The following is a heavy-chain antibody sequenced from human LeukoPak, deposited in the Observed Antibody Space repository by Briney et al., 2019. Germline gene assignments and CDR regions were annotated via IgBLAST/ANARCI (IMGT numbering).Heavy chain of an antibody. Sequence: GVSVKVSCKASGYTFTSYYMHWVRQAPGQGLEWMGIINPSGGSTSYAQKFQGRVTMTRDTSTSTVYMELSSLRSEDTAVYYCARSGGWGQTYYYDSSGSAYFDYWGQGTLVTVSS. V-gene: IGHV1-46*01. CDR1: GYTFTSYY. J-gene: IGHJ4*02. D-gene: IGHD3-22*01. CDR3: ARSGGWGQTYYYDSSGSAYFDY. CDR2: INPSGGST.